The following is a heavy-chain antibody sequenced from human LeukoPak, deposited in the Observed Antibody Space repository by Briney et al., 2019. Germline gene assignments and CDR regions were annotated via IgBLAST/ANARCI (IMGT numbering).Heavy chain of an antibody. Sequence: ASVKVSCMASGYTFTSYGISWVRQAPGQGREGIGWISAYNGNTNYAQKLQGRVTMTTDTSTSTAYMELRSLRSDDTAVYYCAVHSYLQPFDYWGQGTLVTVSS. V-gene: IGHV1-18*01. D-gene: IGHD5-18*01. CDR1: GYTFTSYG. J-gene: IGHJ4*02. CDR2: ISAYNGNT. CDR3: AVHSYLQPFDY.